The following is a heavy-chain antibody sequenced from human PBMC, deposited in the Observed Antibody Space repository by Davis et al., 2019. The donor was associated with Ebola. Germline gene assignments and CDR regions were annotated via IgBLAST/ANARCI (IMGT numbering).Heavy chain of an antibody. J-gene: IGHJ4*02. CDR2: ISYDGSNK. CDR3: ARGPSKEYYDSSEDY. D-gene: IGHD3-22*01. Sequence: GESLKISCAASGFTFSSYAMHWVRLAPGNGLEWVAVISYDGSNKYYADSVKGRFTISRDNSKNTLYLQMNSLRAEDTAVYYCARGPSKEYYDSSEDYWGQGTLVTVSS. CDR1: GFTFSSYA. V-gene: IGHV3-30-3*01.